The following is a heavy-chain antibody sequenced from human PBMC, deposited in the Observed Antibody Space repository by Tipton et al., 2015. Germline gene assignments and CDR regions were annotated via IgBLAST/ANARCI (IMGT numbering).Heavy chain of an antibody. CDR2: IIPMLGTT. Sequence: QSGAEVKKPGSSVKVSCKASGGMFSNRGFSWVRQAPGQGLEWMGGIIPMLGTTKYAQKFQGRVTFTADEATSTTYMELRTLRSDDTAVYYCARENSMWYPYFDYWGQGTLVTVSS. V-gene: IGHV1-69*01. CDR1: GGMFSNRG. D-gene: IGHD2-15*01. CDR3: ARENSMWYPYFDY. J-gene: IGHJ4*02.